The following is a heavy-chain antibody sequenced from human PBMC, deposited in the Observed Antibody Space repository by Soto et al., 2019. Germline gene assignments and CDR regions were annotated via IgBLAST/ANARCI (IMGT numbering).Heavy chain of an antibody. CDR3: ARGVIYGDFDYFDY. Sequence: GGSLRLSCAASGFTFRTYTLNWVRQAPGKGLEWVSSLSGTSSHIYYTDSVKGRFTVSRDNAENSLYLQMNSLRAEDTAIYYCARGVIYGDFDYFDYWGQGTLVTVSS. D-gene: IGHD4-17*01. CDR1: GFTFRTYT. V-gene: IGHV3-21*01. CDR2: LSGTSSHI. J-gene: IGHJ4*02.